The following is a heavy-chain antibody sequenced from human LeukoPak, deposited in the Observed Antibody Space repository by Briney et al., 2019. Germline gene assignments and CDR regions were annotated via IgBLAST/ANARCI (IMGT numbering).Heavy chain of an antibody. Sequence: SVKVSCKASGGTFSSYAISWVRQAPGQGLEWMGGIIPIFGTANYAQKFQGRVTITADESTSTAYMELSGLRSEDTAVYYCARDLGVVVPAAKYYYYGMDVWGQGTTVTVSS. CDR2: IIPIFGTA. J-gene: IGHJ6*02. V-gene: IGHV1-69*13. D-gene: IGHD2-2*01. CDR3: ARDLGVVVPAAKYYYYGMDV. CDR1: GGTFSSYA.